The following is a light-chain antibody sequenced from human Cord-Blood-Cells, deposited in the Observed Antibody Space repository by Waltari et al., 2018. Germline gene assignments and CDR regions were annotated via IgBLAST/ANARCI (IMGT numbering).Light chain of an antibody. Sequence: EIVLTPSPATLSVSPGERATLSCRASQSVSSNFAWYQQKPGQAPSLLIYDASTSATGIPARFSGSGSGTEVTLTSSSLQSEEFAVYYGQQYNHWPPRTFGGGTKVEIK. CDR3: QQYNHWPPRT. J-gene: IGKJ4*01. V-gene: IGKV3-15*01. CDR1: QSVSSN. CDR2: DAS.